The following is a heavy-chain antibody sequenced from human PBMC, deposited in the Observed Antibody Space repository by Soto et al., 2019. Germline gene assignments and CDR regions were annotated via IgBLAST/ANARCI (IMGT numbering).Heavy chain of an antibody. CDR2: IYYSGST. CDR1: GGSISSSSYY. Sequence: SETLSLTCTVSGGSISSSSYYWGWIRQPPGKGLEWIGSIYYSGSTYYNPSLKSRVTISVDTSKNQFSLKLSSVTAADTAVYYCARHHSGSYYYWFDPWGQGTLVTVS. CDR3: ARHHSGSYYYWFDP. D-gene: IGHD1-26*01. J-gene: IGHJ5*02. V-gene: IGHV4-39*01.